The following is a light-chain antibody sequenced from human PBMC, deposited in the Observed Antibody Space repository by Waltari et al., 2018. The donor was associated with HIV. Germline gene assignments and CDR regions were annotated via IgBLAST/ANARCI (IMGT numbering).Light chain of an antibody. V-gene: IGLV1-44*01. CDR2: SNN. CDR1: SSHIGSKT. J-gene: IGLJ1*01. CDR3: AAWEDSLNGPNYV. Sequence: QSVLTQPPSASGAPGQSVLISCSGSSSHIGSKTVNWYRQIPGTAPKLLIYSNNQRPSGVPDRFSGSKSGTSASLAISGLQSGDEADYYCAAWEDSLNGPNYVFGSGTTVTVL.